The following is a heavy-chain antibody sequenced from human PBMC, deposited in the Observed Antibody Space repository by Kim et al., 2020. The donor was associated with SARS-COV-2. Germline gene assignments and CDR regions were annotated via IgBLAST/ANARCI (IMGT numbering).Heavy chain of an antibody. CDR3: ARRSLGYYDSSGPTNAFDI. D-gene: IGHD3-22*01. CDR2: IYYSGIT. CDR1: GGSISSYY. Sequence: SETLSLTCTVSGGSISSYYWSWIRQPPGKGLEWIGYIYYSGITNYNPSLKSRVTISVDTPKNQFSLKLSSVTAADTAVYYCARRSLGYYDSSGPTNAFDIWGQRTMVTVST. V-gene: IGHV4-59*08. J-gene: IGHJ3*02.